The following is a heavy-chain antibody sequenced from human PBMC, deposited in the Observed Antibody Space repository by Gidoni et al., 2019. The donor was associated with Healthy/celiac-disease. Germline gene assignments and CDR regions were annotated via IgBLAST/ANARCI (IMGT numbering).Heavy chain of an antibody. J-gene: IGHJ3*02. CDR2: ISGSGGST. CDR3: AKVTTIFAGPTDAFDI. D-gene: IGHD3-3*01. V-gene: IGHV3-23*01. CDR1: GSPFSCYA. Sequence: EVQLLESGGGLVQPGGSLRLSCAAPGSPFSCYAMSWVRQAPGKGLGWVSAISGSGGSTYYADSVKGRFTISRDNSKNTLYLQMNSLRAEDTAVYYCAKVTTIFAGPTDAFDIWGQGTMVTVSS.